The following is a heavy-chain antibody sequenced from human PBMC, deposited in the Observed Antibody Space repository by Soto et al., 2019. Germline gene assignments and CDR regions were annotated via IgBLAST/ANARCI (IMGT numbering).Heavy chain of an antibody. CDR3: ARTKPFYYYYGMDV. J-gene: IGHJ6*02. V-gene: IGHV4-34*01. Sequence: SETLSLTCAFYCGSFSGYYWSWIRQPPGKGLEWIGEINHSGSTNYNPSLKSRVTISVDTSKNQFSLKLSSVTAADTAVYYCARTKPFYYYYGMDVWGQGTTVTVSS. CDR1: CGSFSGYY. D-gene: IGHD2-8*01. CDR2: INHSGST.